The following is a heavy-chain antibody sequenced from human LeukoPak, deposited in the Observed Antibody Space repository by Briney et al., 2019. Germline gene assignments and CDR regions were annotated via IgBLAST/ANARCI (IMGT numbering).Heavy chain of an antibody. V-gene: IGHV4-34*01. CDR3: ARDLYYDSSGGGDY. Sequence: SETLSLTCAVYGGSFSYYYWSWIRQPPGKGLEWIGEINHSGSTNYNPSLKSRVTISVDTSKNQFSLKLSSVTAADTAVYYCARDLYYDSSGGGDYWGQGTLVTVSS. CDR1: GGSFSYYY. CDR2: INHSGST. D-gene: IGHD3-22*01. J-gene: IGHJ4*02.